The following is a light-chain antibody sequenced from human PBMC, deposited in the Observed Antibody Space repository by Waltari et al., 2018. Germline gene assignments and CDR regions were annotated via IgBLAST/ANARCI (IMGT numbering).Light chain of an antibody. J-gene: IGKJ1*01. CDR1: QSVSRS. CDR3: QQYVRLPVT. CDR2: GAS. Sequence: IVLTQSPRPLSLSPGGKVTLSCRASQSVSRSLAWYQQKPGQAPKLLIYGASTRATGIPDRFSGSGSGTDFSLTISSLEPEDFAIYFCQQYVRLPVTFGQGTKVEIK. V-gene: IGKV3-20*01.